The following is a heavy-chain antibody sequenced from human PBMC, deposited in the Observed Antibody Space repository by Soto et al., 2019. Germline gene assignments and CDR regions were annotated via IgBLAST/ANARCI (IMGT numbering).Heavy chain of an antibody. CDR3: ARHVPYCSSTSCYSDYYYYYYMDV. D-gene: IGHD2-2*01. CDR2: IYYSGST. J-gene: IGHJ6*03. V-gene: IGHV4-39*01. Sequence: SETLSLTCTVSGGSISSSSYYWGWIRQPPGKGLEWIGSIYYSGSTYYNPSLKSRVTISVDTSKNQFSLKLSSVTAADTAVYYCARHVPYCSSTSCYSDYYYYYYMDVWGKGTTVTVSS. CDR1: GGSISSSSYY.